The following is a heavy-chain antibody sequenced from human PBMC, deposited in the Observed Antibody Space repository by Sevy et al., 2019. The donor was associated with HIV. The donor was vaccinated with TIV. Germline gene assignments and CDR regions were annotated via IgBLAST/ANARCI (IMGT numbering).Heavy chain of an antibody. CDR1: GFTFSSYS. D-gene: IGHD1-1*01. CDR3: ARLMFPIKLERPGYYYYYYGMDV. Sequence: GGSLRLSCAASGFTFSSYSMNWVRQAPGKGLEWVSSISSSSSYIYYAYSVKGRFTISRDNAKNSLYLQMNSLRAEDTAVYYCARLMFPIKLERPGYYYYYYGMDVWGQGTTVTVSS. CDR2: ISSSSSYI. V-gene: IGHV3-21*01. J-gene: IGHJ6*02.